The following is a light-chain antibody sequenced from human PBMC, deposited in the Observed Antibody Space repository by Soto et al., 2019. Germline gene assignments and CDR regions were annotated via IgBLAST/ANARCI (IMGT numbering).Light chain of an antibody. J-gene: IGKJ1*01. Sequence: DIQMTQSPSTLSASVGDRVTITCRASQSISSWLAWYQQKPGKAPKVLIYDASSLESGVPSRFSGSGSGTEFTLTISSLQPDDFATYYSQQYNTYSRTFGQGTKVDIK. V-gene: IGKV1-5*01. CDR1: QSISSW. CDR3: QQYNTYSRT. CDR2: DAS.